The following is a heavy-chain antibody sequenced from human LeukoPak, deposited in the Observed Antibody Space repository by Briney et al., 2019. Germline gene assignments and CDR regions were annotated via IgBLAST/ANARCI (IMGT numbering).Heavy chain of an antibody. CDR1: GCSISSGAYY. D-gene: IGHD6-19*01. J-gene: IGHJ4*02. CDR2: IYYSGSA. Sequence: SQTLSLTCTVSGCSISSGAYYWSWIRQPPGKGLLWFGYIYYSGSAYFNPSLKSRVTLSIATSKNQFSLKLSSVTAADTAVYYCASVTRYSSGFTGPFDYWGQGTLVTVSS. V-gene: IGHV4-30-4*08. CDR3: ASVTRYSSGFTGPFDY.